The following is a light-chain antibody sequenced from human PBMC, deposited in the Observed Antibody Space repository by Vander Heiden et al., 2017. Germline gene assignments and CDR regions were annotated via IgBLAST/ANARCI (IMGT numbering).Light chain of an antibody. V-gene: IGLV4-60*03. CDR1: SGHRSYV. Sequence: QPELALSPSASASLASSLTLTFTRTSGHRSYVIAWHQQQPEKAPRYLMKLEGGGSYNKGSGVPDRFSGSSSGADRYLTISNHQSEDEADYYCETGDSNTWVFGGGTKLTVL. CDR2: LEGGGSY. J-gene: IGLJ3*02. CDR3: ETGDSNTWV.